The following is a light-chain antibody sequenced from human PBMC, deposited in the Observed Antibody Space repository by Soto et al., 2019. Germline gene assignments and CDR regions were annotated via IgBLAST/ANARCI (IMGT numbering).Light chain of an antibody. J-gene: IGKJ1*01. Sequence: DIQMTQSPSSLSASVGDRVTITCQASQDISNYLNWYQQKPGKAPKLMIYAASSLQSGVPSRFSGSGSGTDFTLTISCLQSEDVATYYCQQYYSYPWTFGQGTKVDIK. CDR2: AAS. V-gene: IGKV1-16*01. CDR1: QDISNY. CDR3: QQYYSYPWT.